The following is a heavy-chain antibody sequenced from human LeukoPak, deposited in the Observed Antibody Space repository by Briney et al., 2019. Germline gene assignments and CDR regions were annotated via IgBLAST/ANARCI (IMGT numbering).Heavy chain of an antibody. CDR1: GFTFSSYG. D-gene: IGHD1-26*01. Sequence: PGGSLRLSCAASGFTFSSYGMHWVRQAPGKGLEWVAVIWYDGSNKYYADSVKGRFTVSRDNAKNTLYLQMNSLRAEDTAVYYCATDRNSGKYYDYWGQGTLVTVSS. V-gene: IGHV3-33*01. CDR3: ATDRNSGKYYDY. CDR2: IWYDGSNK. J-gene: IGHJ4*02.